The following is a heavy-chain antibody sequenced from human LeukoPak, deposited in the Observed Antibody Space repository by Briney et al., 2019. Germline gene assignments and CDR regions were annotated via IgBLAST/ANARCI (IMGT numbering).Heavy chain of an antibody. CDR1: GYSFTSYG. Sequence: ASVKVSCKASGYSFTSYGITWVRQASGQGLEWMGWISGYNGHTNYAQKFQGRVTMTRDTSISTAYMELSSLRSEDTAVYYCARLSSHYGDYKVDPWGQGTLVTVSS. CDR3: ARLSSHYGDYKVDP. J-gene: IGHJ5*02. CDR2: ISGYNGHT. V-gene: IGHV1-18*01. D-gene: IGHD4-17*01.